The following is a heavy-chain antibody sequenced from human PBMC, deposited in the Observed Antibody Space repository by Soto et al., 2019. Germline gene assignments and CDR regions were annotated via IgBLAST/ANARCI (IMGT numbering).Heavy chain of an antibody. V-gene: IGHV1-18*01. Sequence: ASVKVSCKTSGYTFSDYGISWVRQAPGQGLEWMGWISAKNGNTNFAQKFRGRVTMITDTSTNTVYMELRNLRLDDTAVYYCAREPPETPPDDWGQGALVTVSS. CDR3: AREPPETPPDD. CDR2: ISAKNGNT. J-gene: IGHJ4*02. CDR1: GYTFSDYG.